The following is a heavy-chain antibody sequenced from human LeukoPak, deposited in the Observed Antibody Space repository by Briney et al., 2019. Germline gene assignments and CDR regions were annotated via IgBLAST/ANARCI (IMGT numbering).Heavy chain of an antibody. D-gene: IGHD6-19*01. CDR1: GFTFSSYW. CDR3: ARESSGWTSDI. Sequence: GGSLRLSCAASGFTFSSYWMSWVRQAPGKGLEWVANIKQDGSEKYYVNSVKGRFTISRDNAKNSLYLQMNSLRAEDTAVYYCARESSGWTSDIWGQGTMVTVSS. CDR2: IKQDGSEK. V-gene: IGHV3-7*01. J-gene: IGHJ3*02.